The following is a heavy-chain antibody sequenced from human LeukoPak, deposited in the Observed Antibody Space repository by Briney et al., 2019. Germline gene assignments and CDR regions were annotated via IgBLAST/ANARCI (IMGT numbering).Heavy chain of an antibody. CDR3: ARGNNWNYYPHFDY. CDR2: ISSSGSTI. J-gene: IGHJ4*02. D-gene: IGHD1-7*01. Sequence: GGSLRLSCAASGFTFSSYEMNWVRQAPGKGLEWVSYISSSGSTIYYADSVKGRFTISRDNAKNSLYLQMNSLRAEDTAVYYCARGNNWNYYPHFDYWGQGTLVTVSS. CDR1: GFTFSSYE. V-gene: IGHV3-48*03.